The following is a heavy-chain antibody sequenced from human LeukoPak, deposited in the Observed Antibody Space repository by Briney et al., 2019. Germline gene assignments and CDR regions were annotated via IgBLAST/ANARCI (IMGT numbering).Heavy chain of an antibody. J-gene: IGHJ6*02. CDR3: ARYCSSTTCSRFGMDV. CDR2: FSYSGST. Sequence: SETLSLTCSVSGDSVSSGSYYWSWIRQPPGKGLECIGYFSYSGSTNYNPSLESRVTISLDTSKNQFPLKLSSVTAADTAVYYCARYCSSTTCSRFGMDVWGQGTTVTVSS. D-gene: IGHD2-2*01. V-gene: IGHV4-61*01. CDR1: GDSVSSGSYY.